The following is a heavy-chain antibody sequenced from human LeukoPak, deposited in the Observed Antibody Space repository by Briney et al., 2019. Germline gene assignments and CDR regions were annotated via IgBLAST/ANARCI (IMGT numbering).Heavy chain of an antibody. CDR2: IYYSGST. Sequence: PSETLSLTCTVSGGSISSYYWSWIRQPPGEGLEWIGYIYYSGSTNYNPSLMSRLTISLDTSKNQFSLKLSSVTAADTAVYYCARRQDGHDYWGQGTLVTVSS. CDR3: ARRQDGHDY. V-gene: IGHV4-59*01. J-gene: IGHJ4*02. CDR1: GGSISSYY.